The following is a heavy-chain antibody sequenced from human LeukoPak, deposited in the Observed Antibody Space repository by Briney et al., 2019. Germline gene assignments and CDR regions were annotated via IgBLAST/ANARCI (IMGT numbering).Heavy chain of an antibody. J-gene: IGHJ4*02. CDR1: GFTFNTYP. CDR3: ARVRSYDSGVYYYDY. Sequence: GGSLRLSCVASGFTFNTYPMHWVRQAPGKGLEYVSAISSNGGDTYYTNSVKGRFTISRDNAKNTLYLQMGSLRAEDMAVYYCARVRSYDSGVYYYDYWGQGTLVTVSS. V-gene: IGHV3-64*01. CDR2: ISSNGGDT. D-gene: IGHD3-22*01.